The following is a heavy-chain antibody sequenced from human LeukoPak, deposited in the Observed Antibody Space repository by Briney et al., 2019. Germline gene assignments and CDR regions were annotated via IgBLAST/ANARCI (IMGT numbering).Heavy chain of an antibody. Sequence: SETLSLTCTVSGASISSTSYYWGWIRQPPGKGLEWIGSISYSGSTYYNPSLKSRVTIPVDTSKNQFSLKLSSVTAADTAVYYCARPHYDSSGYYAGFDYWGQGTLVTVSS. CDR2: ISYSGST. D-gene: IGHD3-22*01. CDR1: GASISSTSYY. CDR3: ARPHYDSSGYYAGFDY. J-gene: IGHJ4*02. V-gene: IGHV4-39*01.